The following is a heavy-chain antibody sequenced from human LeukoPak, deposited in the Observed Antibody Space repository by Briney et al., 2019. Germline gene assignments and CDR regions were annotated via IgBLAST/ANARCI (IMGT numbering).Heavy chain of an antibody. CDR3: GTARGRF. V-gene: IGHV3-74*01. J-gene: IGHJ6*01. CDR1: GFSFSDYR. Sequence: GGSLRLSCVASGFSFSDYRMHWVRQAPGKGLVWVSRIYIDGVGTAYADFVKGRFIISRDNAKNTLYLQMNSLTSEDTAVYYCGTARGRFWGKGTTVTVSS. CDR2: IYIDGVGT. D-gene: IGHD3-10*01.